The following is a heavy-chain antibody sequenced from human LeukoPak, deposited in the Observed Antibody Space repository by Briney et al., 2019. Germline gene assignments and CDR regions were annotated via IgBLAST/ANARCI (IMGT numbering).Heavy chain of an antibody. CDR2: ISAYNGNT. D-gene: IGHD2-15*01. J-gene: IGHJ4*02. CDR3: ARRYCSGGNCYQNFDY. CDR1: GYTFSSYG. Sequence: ASVKVSCKASGYTFSSYGISWVRQAPGQGLEWMGWISAYNGNTNYAQKFQGRVTLTTDTSTTTAYMELRSLRSDDTAVYYCARRYCSGGNCYQNFDYWGQGTLVTVSS. V-gene: IGHV1-18*01.